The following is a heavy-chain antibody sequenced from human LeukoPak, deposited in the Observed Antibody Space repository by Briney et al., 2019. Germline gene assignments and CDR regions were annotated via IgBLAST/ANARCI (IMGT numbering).Heavy chain of an antibody. V-gene: IGHV4-39*07. CDR3: ARGGYYFDY. J-gene: IGHJ4*02. CDR2: IYYSGST. D-gene: IGHD1-14*01. Sequence: SETLSLTCTVSGGSISSSSYYWGWIRQPPGKGLEWIGSIYYSGSTYYNPSLKSRVTISVDTSKNQFSLKLSSVTAADTAVYFWARGGYYFDYWGQGTLVTVSS. CDR1: GGSISSSSYY.